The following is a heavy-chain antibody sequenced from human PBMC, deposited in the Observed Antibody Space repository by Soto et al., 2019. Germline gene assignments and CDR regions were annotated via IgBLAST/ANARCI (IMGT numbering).Heavy chain of an antibody. CDR3: ARHHDRQLGFWFDP. V-gene: IGHV1-69*02. Sequence: ASVKVSCKASGGTFSSYTISWVRQAPGQGLEWMGRIIPILGIANYAQKFQGRVTITADNSTSTAYMELSSLSSEDTAVYYCARHHDRQLGFWFDPWGQGNLVTVSS. D-gene: IGHD2-2*01. CDR1: GGTFSSYT. J-gene: IGHJ5*02. CDR2: IIPILGIA.